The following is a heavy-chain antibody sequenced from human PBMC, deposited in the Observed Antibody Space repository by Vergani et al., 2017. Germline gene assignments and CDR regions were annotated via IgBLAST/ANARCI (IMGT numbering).Heavy chain of an antibody. CDR2: IYHSGST. CDR3: GSSWYFLGWFDP. CDR1: GYSISSGYY. V-gene: IGHV4-38-2*01. J-gene: IGHJ5*02. D-gene: IGHD6-13*01. Sequence: QVQLQESGPGLVKPSETLSLTCAVSGYSISSGYYWGWIRQPPGKGLEWIGSIYHSGSTYYNPSLKSRVTISVDTSKNPFSLKLSSVTSADTAVYYCGSSWYFLGWFDPWGQGTLVTVSS.